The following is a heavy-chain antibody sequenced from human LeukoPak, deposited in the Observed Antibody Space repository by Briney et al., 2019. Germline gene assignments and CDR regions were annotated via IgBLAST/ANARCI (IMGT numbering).Heavy chain of an antibody. D-gene: IGHD2-15*01. CDR2: ISGGGGST. V-gene: IGHV3-23*01. CDR3: AKDGRGSWPLGFDY. Sequence: PGGSLRLSCAASGFTFSSYAMSWVRQPPGKGLEWVSAISGGGGSTYYADSVKGRFTVSRDNSKNTLYLQTNSLRAEDTAVYYCAKDGRGSWPLGFDYCGQGTLVTVSS. CDR1: GFTFSSYA. J-gene: IGHJ4*02.